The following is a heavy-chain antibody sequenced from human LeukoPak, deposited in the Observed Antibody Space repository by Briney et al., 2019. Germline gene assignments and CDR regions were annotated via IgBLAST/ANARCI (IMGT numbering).Heavy chain of an antibody. D-gene: IGHD3-22*01. Sequence: ASMKVSCKPSGYTLTAYYIHWVRQAPGQGLEWMGWINPNSGGTDYAQKFQGRVTMTRDTSISTVYMELSRLTYDDTAVYYCARGVGVDSLRRLDPWGQGTLVTVSS. CDR1: GYTLTAYY. CDR2: INPNSGGT. CDR3: ARGVGVDSLRRLDP. J-gene: IGHJ5*02. V-gene: IGHV1-2*02.